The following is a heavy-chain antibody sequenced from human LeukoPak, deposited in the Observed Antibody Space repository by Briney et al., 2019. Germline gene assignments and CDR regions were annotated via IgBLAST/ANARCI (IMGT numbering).Heavy chain of an antibody. D-gene: IGHD4-11*01. CDR1: GGTFSSYA. V-gene: IGHV1-69*01. J-gene: IGHJ4*02. Sequence: GSSVKVSCKASGGTFSSYAISWVRQAPGQGLEWMGGIIPIFGTANYAQKFQGRVTITADESTSTAYMELSSLRSEDTAVYYCARDNGYMTTAYRFDYWGQGTLVTVSS. CDR2: IIPIFGTA. CDR3: ARDNGYMTTAYRFDY.